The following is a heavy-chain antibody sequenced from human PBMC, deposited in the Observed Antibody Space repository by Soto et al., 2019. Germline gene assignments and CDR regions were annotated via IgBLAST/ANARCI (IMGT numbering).Heavy chain of an antibody. CDR3: VQTTGWPGLDF. V-gene: IGHV3-53*01. J-gene: IGHJ4*02. CDR2: IYGGGTT. CDR1: GFTVSSKY. D-gene: IGHD6-19*01. Sequence: EVQLVESGGGLIQPGGSLRLSCAASGFTVSSKYMTWVHQAPGKGLEWVSVIYGGGTTYYADSVKGRFTISRDNSKNTLYLQVNSLRAEDTAVYYCVQTTGWPGLDFWGQGTLVTVSS.